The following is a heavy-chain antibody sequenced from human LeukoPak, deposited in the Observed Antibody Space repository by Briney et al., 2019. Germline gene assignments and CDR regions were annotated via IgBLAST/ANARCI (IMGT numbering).Heavy chain of an antibody. J-gene: IGHJ4*02. CDR3: ARVSGNVIWGDFDY. V-gene: IGHV1-2*02. D-gene: IGHD3-16*01. CDR2: INPNSGGT. Sequence: ASVKVSCKASGYTFTGYYMHWVRQAPGQGLEWMGWINPNSGGTNYAQKFQGRVTMTRDTSISTAYMELSRLRSDDTAVYYCARVSGNVIWGDFDYRGQGTLVTVSS. CDR1: GYTFTGYY.